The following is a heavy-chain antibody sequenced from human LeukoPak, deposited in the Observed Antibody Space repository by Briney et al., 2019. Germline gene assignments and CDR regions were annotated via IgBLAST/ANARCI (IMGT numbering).Heavy chain of an antibody. CDR3: ARRVDHYYYDSSGSSAAFDY. CDR2: IYYSGST. Sequence: SETLSLTCTVSGGSISSYYWSWIRQPPGKGLEWIGYIYYSGSTNYNPSLKSRVTISVDTSKNQFSLKLSSVTAADTAVYYCARRVDHYYYDSSGSSAAFDYWGQGTLVTVSS. D-gene: IGHD3-22*01. CDR1: GGSISSYY. J-gene: IGHJ4*02. V-gene: IGHV4-59*08.